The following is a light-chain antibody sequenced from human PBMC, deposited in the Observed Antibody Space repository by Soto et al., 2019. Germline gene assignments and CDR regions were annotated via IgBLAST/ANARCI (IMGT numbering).Light chain of an antibody. Sequence: DIQMTQSPSTLSASIGDRVTITCRASQTINNWLAWYQQKPGKDPNLLIYHASNLETGVPSRFSGSAFGTEFTPTISSLQPDDFATYYCQHYNSYPWTFGQGTKVEIK. V-gene: IGKV1-5*01. CDR3: QHYNSYPWT. CDR1: QTINNW. CDR2: HAS. J-gene: IGKJ1*01.